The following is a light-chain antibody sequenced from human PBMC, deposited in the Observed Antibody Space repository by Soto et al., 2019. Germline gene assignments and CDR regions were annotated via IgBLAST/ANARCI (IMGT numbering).Light chain of an antibody. CDR2: EVS. V-gene: IGLV2-14*01. J-gene: IGLJ1*01. CDR3: TSYTTISTLYV. Sequence: QSALTQPASVSGSPGQSITISCTGTSNDIGNYNYVSWYQQHPGKAPKVMIYEVSNRPSGISNRFSGSKSGNTASLTISGLQAEDEADYYCTSYTTISTLYVFGSGTKLTV. CDR1: SNDIGNYNY.